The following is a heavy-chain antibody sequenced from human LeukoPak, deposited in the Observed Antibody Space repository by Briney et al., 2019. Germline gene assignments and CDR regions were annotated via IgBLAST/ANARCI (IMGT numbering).Heavy chain of an antibody. Sequence: GGSLRLSCAASGFTFNSYAMGWVRQAPGKGLEWVSAISGSGGSTYYADSVKGRFTISRDNSKNTLYLQMNSLRAEDTAVYYCAKDTAMVPYFDYWGQGTLVTVSS. J-gene: IGHJ4*02. V-gene: IGHV3-23*01. D-gene: IGHD5-18*01. CDR3: AKDTAMVPYFDY. CDR1: GFTFNSYA. CDR2: ISGSGGST.